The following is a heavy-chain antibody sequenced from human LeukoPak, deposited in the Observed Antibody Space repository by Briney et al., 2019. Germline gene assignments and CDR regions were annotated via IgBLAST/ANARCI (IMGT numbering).Heavy chain of an antibody. D-gene: IGHD2-2*01. Sequence: GSLRLSCAASGFTFSSYGMHWVRQAPGKGLEWVAVISYDGSNKYYADSVKGRFTISRDNSKNTLYLQMNSLRAEDTAVYYCAKEIRYCSSTSCPPGYYYYYGMDVWGQGTTVTVSS. CDR3: AKEIRYCSSTSCPPGYYYYYGMDV. J-gene: IGHJ6*02. V-gene: IGHV3-30*18. CDR1: GFTFSSYG. CDR2: ISYDGSNK.